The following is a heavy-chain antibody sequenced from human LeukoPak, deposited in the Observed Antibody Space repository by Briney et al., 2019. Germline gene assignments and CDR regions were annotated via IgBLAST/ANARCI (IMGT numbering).Heavy chain of an antibody. V-gene: IGHV4-59*01. CDR3: ARVYSSYYFDY. CDR1: GGSISSYY. Sequence: SETLSLTCTVSGGSISSYYWSWNRQPPGKGLEWIGYIYYSGSTNYNPSLKSRVTISVDTSENQFSLKPSSVTAADTAVYYCARVYSSYYFDYWGQGTLVTVSS. D-gene: IGHD6-13*01. CDR2: IYYSGST. J-gene: IGHJ4*02.